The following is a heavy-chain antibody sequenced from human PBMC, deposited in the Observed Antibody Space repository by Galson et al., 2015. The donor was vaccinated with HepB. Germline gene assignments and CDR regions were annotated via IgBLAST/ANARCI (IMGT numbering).Heavy chain of an antibody. D-gene: IGHD4-11*01. CDR3: ARAHYSNPLKRRTGYYYYYYMDV. J-gene: IGHJ6*03. V-gene: IGHV1-8*01. CDR2: MNPNSGNT. Sequence: SVKVSCKASGYTFTSYDINWVRQATGQGLEWMGWMNPNSGNTGYAQKFQGRVTMTRNTSISTAYMELSSLRSEDTAVYYCARAHYSNPLKRRTGYYYYYYMDVWGKGTTVTVSS. CDR1: GYTFTSYD.